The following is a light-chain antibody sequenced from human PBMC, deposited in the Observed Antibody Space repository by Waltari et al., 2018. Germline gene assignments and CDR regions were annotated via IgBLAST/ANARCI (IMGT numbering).Light chain of an antibody. CDR3: QQYNTWLRT. Sequence: EIAMTQSPATLSVSPGERATLSCRASQSVSNNLVWYQQKPGQAPRLLICDASTRATDIPARFSGSGSGTEFTLTISSLQSEDSAVYYCQQYNTWLRTFGQGTKVEI. CDR1: QSVSNN. J-gene: IGKJ1*01. V-gene: IGKV3-15*01. CDR2: DAS.